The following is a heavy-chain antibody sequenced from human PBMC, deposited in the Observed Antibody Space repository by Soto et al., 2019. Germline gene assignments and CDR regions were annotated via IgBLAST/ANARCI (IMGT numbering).Heavy chain of an antibody. Sequence: EVQLLEYGGDLVQPGGSLRLSCVASGFSFSNYAMSWVRQVPGKGLEWVSVISGRDDSTYYADSVKGRFTISRDNSKNTLYLQMNSLRADDTAIYYCARDRERDAWYENYRGQGTRVTVSS. D-gene: IGHD6-13*01. CDR2: ISGRDDST. J-gene: IGHJ4*02. CDR1: GFSFSNYA. CDR3: ARDRERDAWYENY. V-gene: IGHV3-23*01.